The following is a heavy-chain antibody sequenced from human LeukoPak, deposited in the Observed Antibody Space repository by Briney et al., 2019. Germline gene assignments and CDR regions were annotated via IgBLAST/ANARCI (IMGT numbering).Heavy chain of an antibody. D-gene: IGHD3-3*01. V-gene: IGHV1-24*01. Sequence: GASVKVSCKVSGYSLSDLNIQWVRQAPGKGLECMGGFDPEQATTIYAQNFQGRLTMTEEISTDTVYMELSSLTSEDTAVYYCATRSGDFWSGFENWGQGTLDTVSS. J-gene: IGHJ4*02. CDR2: FDPEQATT. CDR1: GYSLSDLN. CDR3: ATRSGDFWSGFEN.